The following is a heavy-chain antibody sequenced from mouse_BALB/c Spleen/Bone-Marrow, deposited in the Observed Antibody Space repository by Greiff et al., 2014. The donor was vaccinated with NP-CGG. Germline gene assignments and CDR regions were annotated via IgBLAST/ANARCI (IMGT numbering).Heavy chain of an antibody. V-gene: IGHV1S81*02. J-gene: IGHJ4*01. CDR3: ARGTARAMMDY. CDR2: IHPSNGRT. CDR1: GYTFTSYW. D-gene: IGHD3-2*01. Sequence: VQLQQSGTELVKPGASVKLSCKASGYTFTSYWIHWVKQGPGQGLEWIGEIHPSNGRTNDSEKFKTKATLTVDKSSSTAHMQLSSLTSEDSAVYYCARGTARAMMDYWGQGTSVTVSS.